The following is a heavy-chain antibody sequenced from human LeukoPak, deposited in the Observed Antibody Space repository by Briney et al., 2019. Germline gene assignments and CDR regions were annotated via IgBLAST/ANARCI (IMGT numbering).Heavy chain of an antibody. D-gene: IGHD2-2*01. CDR2: IYYSGST. V-gene: IGHV4-39*07. CDR3: ARGRVVVVPAARDYYYMDV. Sequence: NPSETLSLTCTVSGGSISSSSYYWGWIRQPPGKGLEWIGSIYYSGSTNYNPSLKSRVTISVDTSKNQFSLKLSSVTAADTAVYYCARGRVVVVPAARDYYYMDVWGKGTTVTVSS. J-gene: IGHJ6*03. CDR1: GGSISSSSYY.